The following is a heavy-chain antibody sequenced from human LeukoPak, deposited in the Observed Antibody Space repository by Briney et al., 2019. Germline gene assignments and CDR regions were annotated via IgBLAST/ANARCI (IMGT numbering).Heavy chain of an antibody. CDR2: ISGSGGST. V-gene: IGHV3-23*01. J-gene: IGHJ5*02. CDR1: GFTFSSYA. CDR3: ARTPITFGGVIVTYWFDP. D-gene: IGHD3-16*02. Sequence: PGGSLRLSCAASGFTFSSYAMSWVRQAPGKGLEWVSAISGSGGSTYYADSVKGRFTISRDNSKNTLYLQMNSLRAEDTAVYYCARTPITFGGVIVTYWFDPWGQGTLVTVSS.